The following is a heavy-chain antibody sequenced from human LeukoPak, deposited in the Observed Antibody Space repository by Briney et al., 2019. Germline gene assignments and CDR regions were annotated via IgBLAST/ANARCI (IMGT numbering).Heavy chain of an antibody. CDR3: ARAGAGGGSGSYGY. D-gene: IGHD3-10*01. CDR2: ISAYNGNT. CDR1: GYTFTRYG. V-gene: IGHV1-18*01. J-gene: IGHJ4*02. Sequence: ASVKVSCKASGYTFTRYGISWVRQAPGQGLEWMGWISAYNGNTNYAQKLQGRVTMTTDTYTNTPYMELRSVRSDDTAVYYCARAGAGGGSGSYGYWGQGTLVTVSS.